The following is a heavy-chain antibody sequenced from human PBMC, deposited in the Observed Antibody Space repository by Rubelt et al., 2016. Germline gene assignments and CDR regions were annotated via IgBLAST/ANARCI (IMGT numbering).Heavy chain of an antibody. CDR1: GYTFTSYA. CDR3: ASSGFDYDILTGYYNYYGMDV. Sequence: QVQLVQSGAEVKKPGASVKVSCKASGYTFTSYAMHWVRQAPGQRLEWMGWINAGHGNTKYSQQFQGRVTITRETSASTAYMELSSLRSEDTAVYYCASSGFDYDILTGYYNYYGMDVWGQGTTVTVSS. V-gene: IGHV1-3*01. CDR2: INAGHGNT. J-gene: IGHJ6*02. D-gene: IGHD3-9*01.